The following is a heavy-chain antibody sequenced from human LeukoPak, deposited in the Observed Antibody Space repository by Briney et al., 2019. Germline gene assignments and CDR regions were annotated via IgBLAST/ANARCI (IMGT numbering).Heavy chain of an antibody. J-gene: IGHJ3*02. CDR2: IYYSGST. V-gene: IGHV4-59*01. CDR3: ARGGPWAFDI. D-gene: IGHD3/OR15-3a*01. Sequence: SETLSLTCTVSGGSLSSYYWSWIRQPPGKGLEWIGYIYYSGSTNYNPSLKSRVTISVDTSKNQFSLKLSSVTAADTAVYYCARGGPWAFDIWGQGTMVTVSS. CDR1: GGSLSSYY.